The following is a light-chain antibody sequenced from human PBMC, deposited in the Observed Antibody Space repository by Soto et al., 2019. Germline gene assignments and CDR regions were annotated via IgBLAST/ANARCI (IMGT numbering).Light chain of an antibody. CDR2: WAS. Sequence: DIVMTQSPDSLAVSLGERSTINCKSSQSVIYSSNNKNYLAWYQQKPGQPPKLLIYWASTRESGVPDRFSGSGSGTDFTLTISSLQAEDVAVYYCQQYYSTLFTFGPGTKVDIK. V-gene: IGKV4-1*01. CDR3: QQYYSTLFT. CDR1: QSVIYSSNNKNY. J-gene: IGKJ3*01.